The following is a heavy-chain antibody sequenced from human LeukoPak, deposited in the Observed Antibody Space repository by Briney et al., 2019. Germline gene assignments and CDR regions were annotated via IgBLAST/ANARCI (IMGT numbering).Heavy chain of an antibody. CDR1: GGTFSSYA. CDR3: ARLLYYYDSSGLDY. J-gene: IGHJ4*02. CDR2: IIPIFGTA. Sequence: GASVKVSCKASGGTFSSYAISWVRQAPGQGLEWMGGIIPIFGTANYAQKFQGRVTITADKSTSTAYMELSSLRSEDTAVYYCARLLYYYDSSGLDYWGQGTLVTVSS. D-gene: IGHD3-22*01. V-gene: IGHV1-69*06.